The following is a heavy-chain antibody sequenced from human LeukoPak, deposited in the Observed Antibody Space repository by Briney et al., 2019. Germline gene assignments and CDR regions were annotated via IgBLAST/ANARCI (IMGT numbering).Heavy chain of an antibody. Sequence: SVKVSCKASGGTFSSYAISWVRQAPGQGLEWMGGIIPIFGTANYAQKFQGRVTITADESTSTAYMELSSLRSEDTAVYYCARGPLADYYDSNGSWGQGTLVTVSS. D-gene: IGHD3-22*01. CDR3: ARGPLADYYDSNGS. CDR2: IIPIFGTA. CDR1: GGTFSSYA. J-gene: IGHJ5*02. V-gene: IGHV1-69*13.